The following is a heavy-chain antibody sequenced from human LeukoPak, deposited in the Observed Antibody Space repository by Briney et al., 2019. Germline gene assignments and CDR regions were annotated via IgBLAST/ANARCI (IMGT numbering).Heavy chain of an antibody. CDR2: IRYDGSHK. J-gene: IGHJ4*02. V-gene: IGHV3-30*02. Sequence: GGSLRLSCAASGFTFSSYGMHWVRQAPGKGLEWVAFIRYDGSHKYFVDSVKGRFIISRDNSKNTLFLQMNSLRAEDTAVYYCAKDLGQWLIRGFDYWGQGTMVTVSS. CDR3: AKDLGQWLIRGFDY. CDR1: GFTFSSYG. D-gene: IGHD6-19*01.